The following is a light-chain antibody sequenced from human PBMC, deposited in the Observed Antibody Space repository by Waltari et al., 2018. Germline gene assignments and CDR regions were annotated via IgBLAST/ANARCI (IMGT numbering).Light chain of an antibody. CDR3: QQSYSTPPTWT. J-gene: IGKJ1*01. Sequence: DIQMTPSPSSLSASVGDSVTITCRASQSISSYLNWYQQKPGKAPKLLIYAASSLQSGVPSRFSGSGSGTDFTLTISSLQPEDFATYYCQQSYSTPPTWTFGQGTKVEIK. V-gene: IGKV1-39*01. CDR2: AAS. CDR1: QSISSY.